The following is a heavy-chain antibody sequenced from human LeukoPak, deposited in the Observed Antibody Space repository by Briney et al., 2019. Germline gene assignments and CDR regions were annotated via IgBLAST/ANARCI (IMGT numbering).Heavy chain of an antibody. Sequence: KPSETLSLTCAVYGGSLSGYYWTWIRQTPGKGLEWIGEINYSGNTNYNRSLKSRVTISVDTSKNQFSLKLSSVTAADTAVYYCARTRGTMVRGVPPQSSGWFDPWGQGTLVTVSS. D-gene: IGHD3-10*01. J-gene: IGHJ5*02. CDR1: GGSLSGYY. CDR2: INYSGNT. CDR3: ARTRGTMVRGVPPQSSGWFDP. V-gene: IGHV4-34*01.